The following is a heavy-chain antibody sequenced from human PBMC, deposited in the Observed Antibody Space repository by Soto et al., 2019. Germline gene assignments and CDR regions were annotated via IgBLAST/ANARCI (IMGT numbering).Heavy chain of an antibody. CDR1: GGSISSTNYY. D-gene: IGHD3-22*01. CDR2: IYYSGIT. V-gene: IGHV4-31*03. CDR3: ARGFSIGYLANWFDP. Sequence: QVQLQESGPGLVKPSQTLSLTCTVSGGSISSTNYYWSWIRQHPGKGLEWIGHIYYSGITHYNPSLKSRVTISRDTSKNQFYLNLTSVTAADTAVYYCARGFSIGYLANWFDPWGQGTLVPVSS. J-gene: IGHJ5*02.